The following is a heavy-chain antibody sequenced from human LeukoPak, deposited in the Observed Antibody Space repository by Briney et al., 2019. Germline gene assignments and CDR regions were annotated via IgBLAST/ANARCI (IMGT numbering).Heavy chain of an antibody. D-gene: IGHD4-11*01. J-gene: IGHJ4*02. Sequence: GGSLRPSCAASGFTFDGYGMSWVRQLPGKGLEWVSGISGSGGSTYYADSVKGRFTISRDNSKNTLYLQMNSLRAEDTAVYYCAKERLDYYFDYWGQGTLVTVSS. CDR2: ISGSGGST. CDR1: GFTFDGYG. V-gene: IGHV3-23*01. CDR3: AKERLDYYFDY.